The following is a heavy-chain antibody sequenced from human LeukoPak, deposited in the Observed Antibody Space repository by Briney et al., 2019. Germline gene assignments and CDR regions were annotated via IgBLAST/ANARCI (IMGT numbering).Heavy chain of an antibody. Sequence: GGSLRLSCAGSGFTVSGSYLSWVRQPPGKGLEWVSIIYTSGGTYYADSVKGRFTISRDNSKNTLYLQMNSLRAEDTAVYYCARGGGNTRFDYWGQGTLVTVSP. D-gene: IGHD3-10*01. CDR2: IYTSGGT. CDR3: ARGGGNTRFDY. CDR1: GFTVSGSY. J-gene: IGHJ4*02. V-gene: IGHV3-53*01.